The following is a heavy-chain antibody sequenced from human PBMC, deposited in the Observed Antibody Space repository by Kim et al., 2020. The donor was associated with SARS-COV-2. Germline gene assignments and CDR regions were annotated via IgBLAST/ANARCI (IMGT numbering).Heavy chain of an antibody. J-gene: IGHJ4*02. CDR1: GFIFSIFG. V-gene: IGHV3-23*01. Sequence: GGSLRLSCSTSGFIFSIFGIDWVRQAPGKGLEWVAAINNDGDKTYYADSVKDRFTISRDNSQNTVSLQMHSLRVEDTAKYYCAKVWVGNNQYGWGSFDYWGQGTVVSVSS. D-gene: IGHD6-19*01. CDR3: AKVWVGNNQYGWGSFDY. CDR2: INNDGDKT.